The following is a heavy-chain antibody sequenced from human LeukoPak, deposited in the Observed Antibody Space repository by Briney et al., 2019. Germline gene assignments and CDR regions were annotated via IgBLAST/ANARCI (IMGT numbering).Heavy chain of an antibody. Sequence: GGSLGLSCTASGFTFGDYAMSWFRQAPGKGLEWVGFIRSKAYGGTTEYAASVKGRFTISRDDSKSIAYLQMNSLKTEDTAVYYCTRWVSWNYDWFDPWGQGTLVTVSS. CDR3: TRWVSWNYDWFDP. CDR1: GFTFGDYA. J-gene: IGHJ5*02. D-gene: IGHD1-7*01. V-gene: IGHV3-49*03. CDR2: IRSKAYGGTT.